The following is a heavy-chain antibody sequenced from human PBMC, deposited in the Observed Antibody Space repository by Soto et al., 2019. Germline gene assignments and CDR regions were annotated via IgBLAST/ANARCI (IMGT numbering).Heavy chain of an antibody. V-gene: IGHV3-15*07. J-gene: IGHJ4*02. CDR2: VKTKADGGTT. D-gene: IGHD1-1*01. CDR1: GFTFTNAW. CDR3: TPRVRTTNGY. Sequence: EVQLVESGGGLVKPGESLRLSCAASGFTFTNAWMNWVRQAPGKGPEWVGRVKTKADGGTTDYAAPAKGRFTISRDDSINTVYLQMHSLKIEDTAVYYCTPRVRTTNGYWGQGNLVTVSS.